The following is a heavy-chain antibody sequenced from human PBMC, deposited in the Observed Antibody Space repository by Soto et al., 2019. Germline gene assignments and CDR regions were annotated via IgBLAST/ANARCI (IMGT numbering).Heavy chain of an antibody. CDR2: IYYSGST. CDR3: AREKSSSGWSDAFAFDY. CDR1: GGSISSYY. J-gene: IGHJ4*02. Sequence: PSETLSLTCTVSGGSISSYYWSWIRQPPGKGLEWIGYIYYSGSTNYNPSLKSRVTISVDTSKNQFSLKLSSVTAADTAVYYCAREKSSSGWSDAFAFDYWGQGTLVTVSS. D-gene: IGHD6-19*01. V-gene: IGHV4-59*01.